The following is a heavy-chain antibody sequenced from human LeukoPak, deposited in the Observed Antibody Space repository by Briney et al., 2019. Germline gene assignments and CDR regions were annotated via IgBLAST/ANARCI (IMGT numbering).Heavy chain of an antibody. CDR3: ARSAARVLWFGESALDY. D-gene: IGHD3-10*01. V-gene: IGHV1-2*02. CDR2: SNPNSGGT. CDR1: GYTFTVYY. J-gene: IGHJ4*02. Sequence: ASVKVSFKASGYTFTVYYMHWVRQAPGQGLELMGWSNPNSGGTNYAKKFQGRVTMTRDTSISTAYMELSRLRSDDTAVYYCARSAARVLWFGESALDYWGQGTLVTVSS.